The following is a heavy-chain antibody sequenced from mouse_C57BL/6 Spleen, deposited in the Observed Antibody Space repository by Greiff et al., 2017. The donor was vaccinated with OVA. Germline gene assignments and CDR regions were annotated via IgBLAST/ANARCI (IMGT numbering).Heavy chain of an antibody. CDR3: AREGAYDGYPYFDY. CDR1: GYAFTNYL. D-gene: IGHD2-3*01. CDR2: INPGSGGT. Sequence: QVQLQQSGAELVRPGTSVKVSCKASGYAFTNYLIEWVKQRPGQGLEWIGVINPGSGGTNYNEKFKGKATLTADKSSSTAYMQLSSLTSEDSAVYFCAREGAYDGYPYFDYWGQGTTLTVSS. V-gene: IGHV1-54*01. J-gene: IGHJ2*01.